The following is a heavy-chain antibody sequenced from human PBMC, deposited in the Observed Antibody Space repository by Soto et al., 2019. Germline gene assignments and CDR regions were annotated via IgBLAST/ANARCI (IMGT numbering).Heavy chain of an antibody. Sequence: GGSLRLSCAASGFTFSDHYMDWVRQAPGKGLKWVGRTRNKANSYTTEYAASVKGRFTISRDDSKNSLYLQMNSLKTEDTAVYYCARNYGDYTSGYYYYYMDVWGKGTTVTVSS. CDR1: GFTFSDHY. D-gene: IGHD4-17*01. CDR2: TRNKANSYTT. J-gene: IGHJ6*03. V-gene: IGHV3-72*01. CDR3: ARNYGDYTSGYYYYYMDV.